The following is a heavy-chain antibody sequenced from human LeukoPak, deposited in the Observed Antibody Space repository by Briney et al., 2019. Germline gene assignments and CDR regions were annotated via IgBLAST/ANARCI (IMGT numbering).Heavy chain of an antibody. CDR3: ARDRDSRWDFDL. V-gene: IGHV3-48*03. Sequence: GGSLRLSCAASGFTFSSYEMNWVRQAPGKGLEWVSYISSSGSTIYYADSVKGRFTISRDNAKNSLYLQMNSLRADDTAVYYCARDRDSRWDFDLWGRGTLVTVSS. CDR1: GFTFSSYE. D-gene: IGHD3-22*01. CDR2: ISSSGSTI. J-gene: IGHJ2*01.